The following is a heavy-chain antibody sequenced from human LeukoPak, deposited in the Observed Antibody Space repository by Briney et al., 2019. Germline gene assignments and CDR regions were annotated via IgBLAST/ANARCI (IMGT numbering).Heavy chain of an antibody. J-gene: IGHJ4*02. CDR2: ISSSSSYI. Sequence: GGSLRLSCAASGFTFSSYSMNWVRQAPGKGLEWVSSISSSSSYIYYADSVKGRFTISRDNAKNSLYLQMNSLRAEDAAVYYCARDLGGGPPGYWGQGDLVTVSP. CDR3: ARDLGGGPPGY. V-gene: IGHV3-21*01. CDR1: GFTFSSYS. D-gene: IGHD4-23*01.